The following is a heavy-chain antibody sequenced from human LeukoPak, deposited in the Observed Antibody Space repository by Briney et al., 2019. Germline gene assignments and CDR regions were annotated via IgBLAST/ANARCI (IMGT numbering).Heavy chain of an antibody. CDR1: GGSISSGSYY. V-gene: IGHV4-61*09. J-gene: IGHJ6*03. D-gene: IGHD6-6*01. Sequence: PSQTLSLTCTVSGGSISSGSYYWSWIRQPAGKGLEWIGETNHSGSTNYNPSLKSRVTISVDTSKNQFSLKLSSVTAADTAVYYCATLMGRPMGYYYYYMDVWGKGTTVTVSS. CDR3: ATLMGRPMGYYYYYMDV. CDR2: TNHSGST.